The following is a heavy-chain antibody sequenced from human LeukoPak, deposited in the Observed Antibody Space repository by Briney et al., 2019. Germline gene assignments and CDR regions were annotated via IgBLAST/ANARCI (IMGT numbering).Heavy chain of an antibody. V-gene: IGHV3-48*03. Sequence: GGSLRLSCEASGFTFSIFEMNWVRQAPGKGLEWVSYIGALGTTTHYADTVKGRFTMSRDNAKDSLYLQMNSLRVEDTAVYYCARGGPYDYGLDSWGQGTLVTVSS. D-gene: IGHD4/OR15-4a*01. CDR2: IGALGTTT. CDR3: ARGGPYDYGLDS. CDR1: GFTFSIFE. J-gene: IGHJ5*01.